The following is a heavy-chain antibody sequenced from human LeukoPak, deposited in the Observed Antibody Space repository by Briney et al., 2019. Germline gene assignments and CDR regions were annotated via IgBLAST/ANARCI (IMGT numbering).Heavy chain of an antibody. CDR1: GNYW. CDR3: VSFYETY. D-gene: IGHD2/OR15-2a*01. J-gene: IGHJ4*02. Sequence: GGSLRLSCAASGNYWMHWVRQAPGKGLVWVSHINSDGSWTSYADSVKGRFTISKDNAKNTVYLQMNSLRAEDTAVYCCVSFYETYWGRETLVTVSS. V-gene: IGHV3-74*01. CDR2: INSDGSWT.